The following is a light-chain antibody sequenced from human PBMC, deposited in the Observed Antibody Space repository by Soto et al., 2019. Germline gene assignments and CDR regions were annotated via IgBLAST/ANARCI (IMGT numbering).Light chain of an antibody. CDR2: DVS. CDR3: SSYGASSTL. J-gene: IGLJ2*01. V-gene: IGLV2-14*03. CDR1: SSDIGGYNY. Sequence: QSALTQPASVSGSPGQSITISCTGSSSDIGGYNYVSWYQQHPGKAPKLLIYDVSYRPSGISDRFSGSKSGNTASLTISGLQPEDEADYYCSSYGASSTLFGGGTKGTVL.